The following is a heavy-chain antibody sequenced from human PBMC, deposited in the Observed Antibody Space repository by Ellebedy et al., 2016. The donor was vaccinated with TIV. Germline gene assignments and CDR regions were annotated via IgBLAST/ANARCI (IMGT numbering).Heavy chain of an antibody. CDR1: GYSIRSGYY. J-gene: IGHJ4*02. CDR3: ARHRKNDVLTGYDY. V-gene: IGHV4-59*08. Sequence: SETLSLTXLVSGYSIRSGYYWSWIRQPPGKGPEWIGYIHYSGFTNYNPSLKGRVTVAVDKYRNKISLRLSSVTAADTAVYYCARHRKNDVLTGYDYWGQGILVTVSS. D-gene: IGHD3-9*01. CDR2: IHYSGFT.